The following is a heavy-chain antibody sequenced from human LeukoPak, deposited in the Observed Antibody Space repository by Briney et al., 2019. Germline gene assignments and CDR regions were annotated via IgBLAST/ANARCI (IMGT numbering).Heavy chain of an antibody. V-gene: IGHV3-21*01. CDR3: ARGSRLKYRHSSSFYYYYMDV. J-gene: IGHJ6*03. CDR1: GFTFSSYS. CDR2: ISSSSSYI. D-gene: IGHD6-6*01. Sequence: GESLRLSCAASGFTFSSYSMNWVRQAPGKGLEWVSSISSSSSYIYYADSVKGRFTISRDNAKNSLYLQMNSLRAEDTAVYYCARGSRLKYRHSSSFYYYYMDVWGKGTTVTVSS.